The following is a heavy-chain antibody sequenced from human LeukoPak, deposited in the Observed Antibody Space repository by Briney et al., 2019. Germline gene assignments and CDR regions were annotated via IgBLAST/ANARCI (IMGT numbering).Heavy chain of an antibody. CDR3: ARDLYSSGWTDAFDI. J-gene: IGHJ3*02. D-gene: IGHD6-19*01. Sequence: ASVKVSCKASGYTFTGYYMHWVRQAPGQGLEWMGWINPNSGDTNYSQKFQGRVSMTRDTSINTAYMELSRLTSDDTAVYYCARDLYSSGWTDAFDIWGTGTMVTVSS. CDR1: GYTFTGYY. V-gene: IGHV1-2*02. CDR2: INPNSGDT.